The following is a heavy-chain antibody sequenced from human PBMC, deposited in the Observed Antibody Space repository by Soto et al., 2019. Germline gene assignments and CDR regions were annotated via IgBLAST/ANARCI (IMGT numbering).Heavy chain of an antibody. D-gene: IGHD1-1*01. V-gene: IGHV3-33*01. J-gene: IGHJ3*02. CDR2: IVSDGSAK. CDR3: ARDDAFGNENGFDI. CDR1: GFPFSTYG. Sequence: PGGSLRLSCAVSGFPFSTYGFHWVRQPPGKGLEWVAVIVSDGSAKYHADSVEGRFTISRDNSKDTLYLQMNSLRAEDTAVYYCARDDAFGNENGFDIWGQGTMVTVSS.